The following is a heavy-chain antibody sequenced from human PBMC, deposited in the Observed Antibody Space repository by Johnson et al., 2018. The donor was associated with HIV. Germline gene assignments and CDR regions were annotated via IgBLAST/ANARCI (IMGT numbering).Heavy chain of an antibody. CDR3: AKVDTAMVNAFDI. CDR2: TYYEGINK. V-gene: IGHV3-30*18. J-gene: IGHJ3*02. CDR1: GFTFSSYG. D-gene: IGHD5-18*01. Sequence: QEHLVESGGGVVQPGRSLKLSCAASGFTFSSYGMHWVRQAPGKGLEWMALTYYEGINKYYADSVKGRFTISRDNSKNTLYLQMNSLRAEDTAVYYCAKVDTAMVNAFDIWGQGTMVTVSS.